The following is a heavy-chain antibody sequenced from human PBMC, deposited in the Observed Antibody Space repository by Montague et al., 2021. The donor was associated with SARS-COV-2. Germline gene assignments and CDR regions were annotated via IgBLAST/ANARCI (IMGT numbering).Heavy chain of an antibody. Sequence: TLSLICTVSGGSISSGSYYWSWIRQPAGKGLEWIGRIYTSGSTNYNPSLKSRVTISVDTSKYQFSLRLSSVTAADTAVYYCARVGVGTMVRGVIPAYYYYGMDVWGQGTTVTVSS. CDR3: ARVGVGTMVRGVIPAYYYYGMDV. J-gene: IGHJ6*02. V-gene: IGHV4-61*02. CDR2: IYTSGST. D-gene: IGHD3-10*01. CDR1: GGSISSGSYY.